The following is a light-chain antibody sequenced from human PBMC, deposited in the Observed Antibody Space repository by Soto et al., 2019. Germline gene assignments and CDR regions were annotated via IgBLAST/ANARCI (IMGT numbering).Light chain of an antibody. CDR3: MQSIQVPSIT. CDR1: QSLLHDNGYNY. V-gene: IGKV2-28*01. J-gene: IGKJ5*01. Sequence: DIVMTQSPLSLPVTPGEPASISCRSSQSLLHDNGYNYLDWYLQKPGQSPQLLIYLGSNRASGVPDRFSGSGSGTDFTLKISRVEAEDVGVYYCMQSIQVPSITFGQGTRLEIK. CDR2: LGS.